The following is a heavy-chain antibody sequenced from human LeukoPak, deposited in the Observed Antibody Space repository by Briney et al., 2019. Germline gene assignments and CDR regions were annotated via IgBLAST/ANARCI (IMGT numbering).Heavy chain of an antibody. J-gene: IGHJ4*02. Sequence: SETLSLTCAVYGGSFSGYYWSWIRQPPGKGLEWIGEINHSGSTNYNPSLKSRVTISVDTSKNQFSLKLSSVTAADTAVYYCARHMAALFDYWGQGTLVTVSS. V-gene: IGHV4-34*01. CDR2: INHSGST. CDR1: GGSFSGYY. CDR3: ARHMAALFDY. D-gene: IGHD5-24*01.